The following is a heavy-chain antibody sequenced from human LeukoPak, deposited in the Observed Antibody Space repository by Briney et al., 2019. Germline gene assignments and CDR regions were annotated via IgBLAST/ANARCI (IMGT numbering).Heavy chain of an antibody. Sequence: SETLSLTCTVSGASVSSDYWSWIRQSPGKGLEWIGYIYHSGHTMSNPSLKSRVSLSLDTSNNQFSLKLSSVTAADTAVYYCARSDSESLPLDYWGQGTLVSVSS. J-gene: IGHJ4*02. CDR3: ARSDSESLPLDY. V-gene: IGHV4-59*08. CDR2: IYHSGHT. D-gene: IGHD1-26*01. CDR1: GASVSSDY.